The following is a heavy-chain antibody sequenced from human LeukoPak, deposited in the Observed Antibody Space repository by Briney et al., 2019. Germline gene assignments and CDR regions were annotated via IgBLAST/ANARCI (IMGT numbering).Heavy chain of an antibody. V-gene: IGHV4-34*01. CDR3: ARGGDFWSGYPHTLDY. D-gene: IGHD3-3*01. CDR1: GGSFSGYY. Sequence: SETLSLTCAVYGGSFSGYYWSWIRQPPGNGLEWIGEINHSGSTNYNPSLKSRVTISVDTSKNQFSLKLSSVTAADTAVYYCARGGDFWSGYPHTLDYWGQGTLVTVSS. J-gene: IGHJ4*02. CDR2: INHSGST.